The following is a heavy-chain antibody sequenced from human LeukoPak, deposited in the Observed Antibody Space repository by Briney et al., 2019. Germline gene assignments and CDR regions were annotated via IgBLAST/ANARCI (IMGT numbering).Heavy chain of an antibody. CDR2: MNPNNGNT. D-gene: IGHD2-15*01. V-gene: IGHV1-8*01. Sequence: SSVKVCCKASGYTFTSYDINWARQATGQGPEKMGWMNPNNGNTGDVQTFQGRVTMTRKTSISTAYMELSSPRSEDTAVYYCARGVYCSGGSCYPSVDYWGQGTLVTVSS. CDR3: ARGVYCSGGSCYPSVDY. CDR1: GYTFTSYD. J-gene: IGHJ4*02.